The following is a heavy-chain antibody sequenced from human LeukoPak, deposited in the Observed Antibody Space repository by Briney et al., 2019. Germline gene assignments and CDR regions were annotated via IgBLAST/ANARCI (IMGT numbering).Heavy chain of an antibody. J-gene: IGHJ5*02. CDR2: IYTSGST. D-gene: IGHD2-15*01. Sequence: SETLSLTCTASGGSISSGSYYWSWIRQPAGKGLEWIGRIYTSGSTNYNPSLKSRVTISVDTSKNQFSLKLSSVTAADTAVYYCARDIVVVVAATYNWFDPWGQGTLVTVSS. V-gene: IGHV4-61*02. CDR1: GGSISSGSYY. CDR3: ARDIVVVVAATYNWFDP.